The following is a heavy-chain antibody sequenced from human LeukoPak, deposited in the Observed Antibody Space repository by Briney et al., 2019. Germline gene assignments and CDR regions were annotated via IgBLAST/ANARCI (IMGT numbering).Heavy chain of an antibody. Sequence: PGGSLRLSCAASGFTFSSYGMHWVRQAPGKGLEWVSYISSSSSTIYYADSVKGRFTISRDNAKNSLYLQMNSLRVEDTAVYYCARRTHDGSGSYYEVSDYWGQGTLVTVSS. D-gene: IGHD3-10*01. CDR1: GFTFSSYG. CDR3: ARRTHDGSGSYYEVSDY. V-gene: IGHV3-48*04. J-gene: IGHJ4*02. CDR2: ISSSSSTI.